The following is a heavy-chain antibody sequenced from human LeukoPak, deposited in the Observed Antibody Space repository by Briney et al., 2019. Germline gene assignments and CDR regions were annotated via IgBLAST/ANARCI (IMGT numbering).Heavy chain of an antibody. CDR1: DASISSGSYY. CDR2: IYTRGTT. CDR3: ASMPLSRDAFDI. D-gene: IGHD2-2*01. J-gene: IGHJ3*02. Sequence: SETLSLTCTVSDASISSGSYYWTWVRQPAGKGLEWIGRIYTRGTTTYNPSLQSRVTISLDKSKNLFSLNLSSVTAADTAVYYCASMPLSRDAFDIWGQGTMVTVSS. V-gene: IGHV4-61*02.